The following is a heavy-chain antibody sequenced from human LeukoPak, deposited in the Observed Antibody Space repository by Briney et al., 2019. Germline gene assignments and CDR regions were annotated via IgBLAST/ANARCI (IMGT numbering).Heavy chain of an antibody. CDR2: IIPLFGTA. Sequence: ASVKVSCKASGGTFSSYSISWVRQAPGQGLEWMGGIIPLFGTANYAQKFQGRVTITTDESTSTADKELSSLRSEDTAVYYCAARAGGDCSGGSCDAGVYNIFDYWGQGTLVTVSS. CDR1: GGTFSSYS. D-gene: IGHD2-15*01. V-gene: IGHV1-69*05. CDR3: AARAGGDCSGGSCDAGVYNIFDY. J-gene: IGHJ4*02.